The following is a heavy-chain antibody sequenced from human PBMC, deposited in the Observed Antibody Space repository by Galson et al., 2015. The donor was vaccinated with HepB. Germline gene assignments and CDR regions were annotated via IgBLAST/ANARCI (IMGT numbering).Heavy chain of an antibody. Sequence: SVKVSCKASGYTFTSYGISWVRQAPGQGLEWMGWISAYNGNTNYAQKLQGRVTMTTDTSTSTAYMKLRSLRSDDTAVYYCAGSGLFWRSPYNWFDPWGQGTLVTVSS. V-gene: IGHV1-18*01. CDR2: ISAYNGNT. CDR1: GYTFTSYG. CDR3: AGSGLFWRSPYNWFDP. D-gene: IGHD3-3*01. J-gene: IGHJ5*02.